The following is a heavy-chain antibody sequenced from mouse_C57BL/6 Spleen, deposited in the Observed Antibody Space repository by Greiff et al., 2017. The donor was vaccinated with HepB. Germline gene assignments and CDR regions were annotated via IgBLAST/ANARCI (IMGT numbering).Heavy chain of an antibody. J-gene: IGHJ4*01. CDR2: INPGSGGT. CDR1: GYAFTNDL. D-gene: IGHD2-4*01. CDR3: ARVIYDYDYAMDY. V-gene: IGHV1-54*01. Sequence: LKESGAELVRPGTSVKVSCKASGYAFTNDLIEWVKQRPGQGLEWIGVINPGSGGTKYNEKFKGKETLTADKSSSPAYMQLSSLTFEDSAVYFCARVIYDYDYAMDYWGQGTSVTVSS.